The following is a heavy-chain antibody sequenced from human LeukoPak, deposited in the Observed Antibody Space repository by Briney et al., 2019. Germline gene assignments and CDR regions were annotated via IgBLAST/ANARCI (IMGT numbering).Heavy chain of an antibody. V-gene: IGHV3-53*01. J-gene: IGHJ4*02. Sequence: GSLRLSCAASGFTVSSNYMSWVRQAPGKGLEWVSVIYSGGSTYYADSVKGRFTISRDNSKNTLYLQMNSLRAEDTAVYYCARERKTYYFDYWGQGTLVTVSS. CDR1: GFTVSSNY. CDR3: ARERKTYYFDY. CDR2: IYSGGST.